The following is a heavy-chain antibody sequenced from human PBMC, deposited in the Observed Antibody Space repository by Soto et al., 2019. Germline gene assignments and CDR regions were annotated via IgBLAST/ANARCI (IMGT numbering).Heavy chain of an antibody. J-gene: IGHJ2*01. CDR2: IYYSGST. CDR3: ARVRYYYDSSGYPYWYFDL. V-gene: IGHV4-59*01. D-gene: IGHD3-22*01. CDR1: GGSISSNY. Sequence: TSETLSLTCTVSGGSISSNYWSWIRQPPGKGLEWIGNIYYSGSTNYNPSLKSRVTISVDTSKNQFPLKLSSVTAADTAVYYCARVRYYYDSSGYPYWYFDLWGRGTLVNVS.